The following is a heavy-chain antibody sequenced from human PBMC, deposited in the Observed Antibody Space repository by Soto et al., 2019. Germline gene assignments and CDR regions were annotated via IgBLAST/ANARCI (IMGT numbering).Heavy chain of an antibody. CDR2: ISSSGITI. CDR3: ARDGYSGYDSIFDY. Sequence: PEGSLRLSCAASGFTFSSYAMSWVRQAPGKGLEWVSYISSSGITIYYADSVKGRFTISRDNAKNSLYLQMNSLRAEDTAVYYCARDGYSGYDSIFDYWGQGTLVTVSS. D-gene: IGHD5-12*01. J-gene: IGHJ4*02. V-gene: IGHV3-48*03. CDR1: GFTFSSYA.